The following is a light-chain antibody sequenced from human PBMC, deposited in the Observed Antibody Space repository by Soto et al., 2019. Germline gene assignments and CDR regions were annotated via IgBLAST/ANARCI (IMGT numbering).Light chain of an antibody. V-gene: IGKV3-20*01. CDR1: HSVSSNS. CDR3: QHSGRSPPLT. CDR2: GAS. J-gene: IGKJ4*01. Sequence: EVELTQSPGTLSLSPGDRATLSCTASHSVSSNSLAWYQQTPGQPPRLLIYGASSRATGVPDTFTGSGSETHFTLTITRLEPEDFAVFYCQHSGRSPPLTFGGGTKVDIK.